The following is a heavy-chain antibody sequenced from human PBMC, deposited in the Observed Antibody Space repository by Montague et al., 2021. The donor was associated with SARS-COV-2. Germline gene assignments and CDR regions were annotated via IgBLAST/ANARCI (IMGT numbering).Heavy chain of an antibody. V-gene: IGHV4-59*01. J-gene: IGHJ4*02. D-gene: IGHD3-3*01. CDR1: GGSISSYY. CDR2: IYYSGST. CDR3: ARAPVAHITIFGVVTSFDY. Sequence: SETLSLTCTVSGGSISSYYWSWIRQPPGKGLEWIGNIYYSGSTXXXPSXXXRVTISVDTSKNQFSLKLSSVTAADTAVYYCARAPVAHITIFGVVTSFDYWGQGTLVTVSP.